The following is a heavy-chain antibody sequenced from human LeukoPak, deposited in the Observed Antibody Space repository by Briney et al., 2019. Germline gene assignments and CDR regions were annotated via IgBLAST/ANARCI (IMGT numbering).Heavy chain of an antibody. CDR1: GFTFSNYG. Sequence: GGSLRLSCAASGFTFSNYGIHWVRQDPGKGLEWVAIISYDGNSKYYADSVKGRFTISRDNSKNTLYLQMNSLRAEDTAMYYCAKDTGYNYGAFDYWGQGTLVTVSS. D-gene: IGHD5-18*01. J-gene: IGHJ4*02. V-gene: IGHV3-30*18. CDR3: AKDTGYNYGAFDY. CDR2: ISYDGNSK.